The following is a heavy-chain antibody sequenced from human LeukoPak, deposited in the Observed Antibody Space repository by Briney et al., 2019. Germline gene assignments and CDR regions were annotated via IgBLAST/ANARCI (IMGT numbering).Heavy chain of an antibody. CDR3: ARAVTYYDILTGYYQAYYYMDV. CDR2: IYYSGST. V-gene: IGHV4-39*07. J-gene: IGHJ6*03. D-gene: IGHD3-9*01. Sequence: SETLSLTCTVSGGSISSSSYYWGWIRQPPGKGLEWIGSIYYSGSTYYNPSLKSRVTISVDTSKSQFSLKLSSVTAADTAVYYCARAVTYYDILTGYYQAYYYMDVWGKGTTVTVSS. CDR1: GGSISSSSYY.